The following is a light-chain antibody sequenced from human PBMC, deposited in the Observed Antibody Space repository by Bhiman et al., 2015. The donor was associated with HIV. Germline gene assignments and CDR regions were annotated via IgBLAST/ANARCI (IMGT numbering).Light chain of an antibody. CDR3: CSYAGSSTV. Sequence: QSALTQPPSASGSPGQSVTISCTGTSSDIGDSDSVSWYQQRPGKAPKLMIYEVIKRPSGVPDRFSGSKSGNTASLTVSGLQAEDEADYYCCSYAGSSTVFGTGTRVTVL. J-gene: IGLJ1*01. V-gene: IGLV2-8*01. CDR1: SSDIGDSDS. CDR2: EVI.